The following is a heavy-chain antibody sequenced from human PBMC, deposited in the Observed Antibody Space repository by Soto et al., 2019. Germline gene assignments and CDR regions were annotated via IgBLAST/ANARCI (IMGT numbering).Heavy chain of an antibody. D-gene: IGHD5-12*01. V-gene: IGHV1-58*02. CDR2: IGVGSGNT. J-gene: IGHJ3*01. CDR3: ATGRWLRHDAFDV. Sequence: ASVKVSCKASGYTFSRSAMQWARQVRGQRLEWIGWIGVGSGNTKYAQRFQERVTITRDMSTSTAYMELDSLTSEDTAVYYCATGRWLRHDAFDVWGQGTLVTVSS. CDR1: GYTFSRSA.